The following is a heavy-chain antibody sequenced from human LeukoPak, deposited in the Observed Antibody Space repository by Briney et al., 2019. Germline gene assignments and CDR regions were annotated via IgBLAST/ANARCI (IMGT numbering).Heavy chain of an antibody. Sequence: VASVTVSCKASGYTFTSYGISWVRQAPGQGLEWMGWISAYNGNTNYAQKLQGRVTMTTDTSTSTAYMELRSLRSDDTAVYYCARGPRTTLIRGGQWYYYMDVWGKGTTVTISS. CDR1: GYTFTSYG. J-gene: IGHJ6*03. CDR3: ARGPRTTLIRGGQWYYYMDV. V-gene: IGHV1-18*01. CDR2: ISAYNGNT. D-gene: IGHD3-10*01.